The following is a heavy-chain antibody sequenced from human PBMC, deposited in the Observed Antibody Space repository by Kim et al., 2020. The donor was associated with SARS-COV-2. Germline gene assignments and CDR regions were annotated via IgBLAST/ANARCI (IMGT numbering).Heavy chain of an antibody. CDR3: ARVLTSGWSYFDY. CDR2: ISSSSYI. D-gene: IGHD6-19*01. CDR1: GFTFSSYS. Sequence: GGSLRLSCAASGFTFSSYSMNWVRQAPGKGLEWISSISSSSYIYYADSVKGRFTISRDNARAPLYLQMNSLRAEDTAVYYCARVLTSGWSYFDYWGQGTLVTVSS. V-gene: IGHV3-21*04. J-gene: IGHJ4*02.